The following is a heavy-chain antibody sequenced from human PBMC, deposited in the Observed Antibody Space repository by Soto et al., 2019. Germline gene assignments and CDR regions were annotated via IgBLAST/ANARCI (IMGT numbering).Heavy chain of an antibody. CDR1: GGSISSSNYY. CDR2: MFFSGST. J-gene: IGHJ6*02. CDR3: AGGRGDYYYGMDV. Sequence: PSETLSLTCTVSGGSISSSNYYWGWIRQPPGKGLEWIGTMFFSGSTYYNPSLKSRVTISVDTSKNQFSLKLSSVTAADTAVYYCAGGRGDYYYGMDVWGQGTTVTVSS. V-gene: IGHV4-39*01. D-gene: IGHD3-10*01.